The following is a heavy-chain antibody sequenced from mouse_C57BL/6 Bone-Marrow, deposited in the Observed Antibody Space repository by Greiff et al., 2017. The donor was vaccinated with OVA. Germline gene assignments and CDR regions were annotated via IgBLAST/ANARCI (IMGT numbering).Heavy chain of an antibody. V-gene: IGHV14-4*01. CDR1: GFNIKDDY. CDR3: TTLLREFAY. J-gene: IGHJ3*01. Sequence: EVQVVESGAELVRPGASVKLSCTASGFNIKDDYMHWVKQRPEQGLEWIGWIDPENGDTEYASKFQGKATITADTSSNTAYLQLSSLTSEDTAVYYCTTLLREFAYWGQGTLVTVSA. CDR2: IDPENGDT. D-gene: IGHD1-1*01.